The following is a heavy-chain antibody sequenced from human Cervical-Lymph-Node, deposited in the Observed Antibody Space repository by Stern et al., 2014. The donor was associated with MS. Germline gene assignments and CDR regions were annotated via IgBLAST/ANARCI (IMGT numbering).Heavy chain of an antibody. CDR2: YHNRGTT. CDR3: SRDADGYSLVFGY. V-gene: IGHV4-30-4*08. CDR1: GCSLSSADYY. Sequence: QVQLQESGPGLVQPSQTLSLTCAVTGCSLSSADYYWSWIRQSPGKGLESIGSYHNRGTTYYNPSRKSRVTISVDTSKNQFSLKRRSVTAADTAVYYCSRDADGYSLVFGYWGRGTLVTVSS. J-gene: IGHJ4*02. D-gene: IGHD5-24*01.